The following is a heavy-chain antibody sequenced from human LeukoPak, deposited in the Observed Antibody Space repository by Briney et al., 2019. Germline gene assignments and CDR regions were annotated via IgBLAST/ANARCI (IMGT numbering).Heavy chain of an antibody. CDR3: ARDLGSSGPDAFDI. J-gene: IGHJ3*02. Sequence: SETLSLTCTVSGDSLRSSHHYWGWIRQSPRKGLEWIGNIYSSGSTHYSPSLNSRVSMSVDTSNNQFSLHLSPVTAADTAVYYCARDLGSSGPDAFDIWGQGTMVTVSS. D-gene: IGHD6-19*01. CDR2: IYSSGST. CDR1: GDSLRSSHHY. V-gene: IGHV4-39*07.